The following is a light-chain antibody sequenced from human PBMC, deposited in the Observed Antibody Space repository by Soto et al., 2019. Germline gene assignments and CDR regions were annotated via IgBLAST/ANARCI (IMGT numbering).Light chain of an antibody. CDR2: GAS. J-gene: IGKJ1*01. CDR1: QSISSY. V-gene: IGKV3-20*01. Sequence: EIVLTQPPDTLSLSPGERATLSCRASQSISSYLAWYQQKPGQAPRLLIYGASSRATGIPDRFSGSGSGTDFTLAISRLEPGDSAVYFCQQCDTSPWTFGQGTKVDI. CDR3: QQCDTSPWT.